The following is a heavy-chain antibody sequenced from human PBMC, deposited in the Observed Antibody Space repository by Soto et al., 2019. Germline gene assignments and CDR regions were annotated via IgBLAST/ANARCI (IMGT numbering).Heavy chain of an antibody. Sequence: QITFKDSGHPLGKPTQTLTLTCTVSGFSLSTSGVGVGWIRQPPGKALEWVALIYWDDDTHYSPSLKSRLTITQYTSKNQVVLTMTNMDPVDTATYYCAHRPSYCSGGSCYSGFDYWGQGTLVTVSS. CDR3: AHRPSYCSGGSCYSGFDY. CDR2: IYWDDDT. CDR1: GFSLSTSGVG. J-gene: IGHJ4*02. D-gene: IGHD2-15*01. V-gene: IGHV2-5*02.